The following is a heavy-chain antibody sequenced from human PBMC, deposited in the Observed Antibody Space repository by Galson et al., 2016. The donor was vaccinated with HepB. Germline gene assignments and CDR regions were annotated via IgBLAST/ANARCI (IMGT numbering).Heavy chain of an antibody. CDR3: ARESPHIAVPVLDD. CDR1: GFSFSTYA. Sequence: SLRLSCAASGFSFSTYAMTWVRQAPGKGLEWVSGISGSGGSTYYVDSVKGRFTISRDNSKNTLYLQLNSLRAADAAIYYCARESPHIAVPVLDDWGQGTLVTVSS. D-gene: IGHD6-19*01. V-gene: IGHV3-23*01. J-gene: IGHJ4*02. CDR2: ISGSGGST.